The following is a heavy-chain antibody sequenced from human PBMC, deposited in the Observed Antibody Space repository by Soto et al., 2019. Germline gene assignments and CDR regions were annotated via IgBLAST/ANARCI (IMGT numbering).Heavy chain of an antibody. CDR3: ARTDRDFYGLDV. Sequence: EVQLVESGGGLVQPGGSLRLSCEASGFTFSNYDMHWVRQGTGKGLEWVAGISAAGDPDYADSVEGRFTISRENAQNSFFLQMNRLRGGDTAVYYCARTDRDFYGLDVWGQGTTVIVSS. CDR2: ISAAGDP. V-gene: IGHV3-13*05. CDR1: GFTFSNYD. J-gene: IGHJ6*02.